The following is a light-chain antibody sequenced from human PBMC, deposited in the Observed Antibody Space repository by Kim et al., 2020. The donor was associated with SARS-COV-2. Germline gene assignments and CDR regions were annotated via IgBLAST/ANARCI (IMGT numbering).Light chain of an antibody. CDR3: GSYTSRSSYV. CDR2: DVN. J-gene: IGLJ1*01. Sequence: QSALTQPASVSGSPGQSITISCTGTSSDVGRYNYVSWYQQHPGKAPKLMIYDVNDRPSGVSHRFSGSKSGYTASLTISGLQAEDEADYYCGSYTSRSSYVFGTGTKVTVL. CDR1: SSDVGRYNY. V-gene: IGLV2-14*03.